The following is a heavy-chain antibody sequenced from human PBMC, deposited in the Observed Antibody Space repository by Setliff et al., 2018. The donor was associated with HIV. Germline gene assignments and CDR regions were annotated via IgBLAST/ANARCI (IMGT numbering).Heavy chain of an antibody. D-gene: IGHD3-10*01. V-gene: IGHV4-38-2*01. CDR3: ARSIYGSGSYPLDY. CDR2: IYHSGST. J-gene: IGHJ4*02. CDR1: GYSISSGYY. Sequence: PSETLSLTCAVSGYSISSGYYWGWIRQPPGKGLEWIGSIYHSGSTYDSPSLKSRVTISVDTSKNQFSLKLSSVTAADTAVYFCARSIYGSGSYPLDYWGQGILVSVSS.